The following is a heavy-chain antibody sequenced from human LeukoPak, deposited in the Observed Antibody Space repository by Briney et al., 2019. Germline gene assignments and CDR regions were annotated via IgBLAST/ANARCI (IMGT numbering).Heavy chain of an antibody. CDR3: ARQSISGSSLSYFDY. Sequence: PSETLSLTCTVSGGSISSYYWSWIRQPPGKGLEWIGNIYDSGSTNYNPTLKSRVTISVDTSKNQCSLKLSSVTAADTAVYYCARQSISGSSLSYFDYWGQGTLVNVSS. CDR1: GGSISSYY. CDR2: IYDSGST. J-gene: IGHJ4*02. V-gene: IGHV4-59*01. D-gene: IGHD3-22*01.